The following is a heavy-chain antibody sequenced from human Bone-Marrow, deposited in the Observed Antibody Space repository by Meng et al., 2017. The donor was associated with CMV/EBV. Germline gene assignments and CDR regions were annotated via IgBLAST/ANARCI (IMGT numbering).Heavy chain of an antibody. CDR3: ARAPSHYYDSSGYSVDY. Sequence: LPRLGVGPCLVTPSQTLSLTCTVSGCSISSSRYYWGWIRQPPGKGLEWIGSIYYSGSTYYNPSLKSRVTISVDTSKNQFSLKLSSVTAADTAVYYCARAPSHYYDSSGYSVDYWGQGTLVTVSS. CDR2: IYYSGST. D-gene: IGHD3-22*01. V-gene: IGHV4-39*07. J-gene: IGHJ4*02. CDR1: GCSISSSRYY.